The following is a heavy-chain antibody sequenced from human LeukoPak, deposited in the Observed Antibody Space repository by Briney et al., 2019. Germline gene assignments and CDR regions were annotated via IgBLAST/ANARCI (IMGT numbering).Heavy chain of an antibody. CDR1: GFTFSSYA. D-gene: IGHD6-13*01. CDR2: IGTTGDT. J-gene: IGHJ4*02. Sequence: GGSLRLSCAASGFTFSSYAMSWVRQATGKGLEWVSAIGTTGDTYYSDSVRGRFTISRENAKNSLYLQMSSLRAGDTAVYYCASSPSYSSSWYALDSWGQGTLVTVSS. V-gene: IGHV3-13*01. CDR3: ASSPSYSSSWYALDS.